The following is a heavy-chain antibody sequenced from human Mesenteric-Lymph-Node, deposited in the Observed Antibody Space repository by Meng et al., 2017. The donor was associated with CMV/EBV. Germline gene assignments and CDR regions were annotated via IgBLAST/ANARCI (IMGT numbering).Heavy chain of an antibody. V-gene: IGHV3-21*01. Sequence: GGSLRLSCAASGFTFDDYAMHWVRQAPGKGLEWVSSISSSSSYIYYADSVRGRFTISRDNAKNSLYLQMNSLRAEDTAVYYCARDRISGSSTSCYDYWGQGTLVTVSS. J-gene: IGHJ4*02. D-gene: IGHD2-2*01. CDR2: ISSSSSYI. CDR3: ARDRISGSSTSCYDY. CDR1: GFTFDDYA.